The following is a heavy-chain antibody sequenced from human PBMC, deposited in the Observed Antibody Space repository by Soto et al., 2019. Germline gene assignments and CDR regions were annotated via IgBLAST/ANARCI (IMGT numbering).Heavy chain of an antibody. V-gene: IGHV1-18*01. CDR3: ARDGRKELWVEGLNAMDV. D-gene: IGHD1-1*01. CDR1: GYPFSTYG. CDR2: ISGYNGQT. J-gene: IGHJ6*02. Sequence: QGQLVQSAPEVRKPGASVKVSCKASGYPFSTYGISWVRQAPGQGLEWMGWISGYNGQTNYAQKFRGRVPLTTDTSTTTAYMELRSLRSDDKATYFCARDGRKELWVEGLNAMDVWGQGTTVTVSS.